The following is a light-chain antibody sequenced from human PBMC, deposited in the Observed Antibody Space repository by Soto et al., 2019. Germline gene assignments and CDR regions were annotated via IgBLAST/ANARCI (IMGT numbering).Light chain of an antibody. J-gene: IGKJ2*01. Sequence: DIQMTQSPSTLSGSVGDRVTITCRASQTISSWLAWYQQKPGKAPKLLIYKASTLKSGVPSRFSGSGSGTEFTLTISSLQPDDFATYFCQQSYSMPYAFGPGTKVEIK. V-gene: IGKV1-5*03. CDR3: QQSYSMPYA. CDR2: KAS. CDR1: QTISSW.